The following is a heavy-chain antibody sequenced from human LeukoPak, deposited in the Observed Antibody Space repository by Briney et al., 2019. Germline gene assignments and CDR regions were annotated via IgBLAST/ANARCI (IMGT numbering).Heavy chain of an antibody. D-gene: IGHD3-10*01. CDR3: AKDSITMVRGVMGY. CDR2: ISSSGSTI. J-gene: IGHJ4*02. V-gene: IGHV3-48*03. Sequence: GGSLRLSCAASGFTFSSYEMNWVRQAPGKGLEWVSYISSSGSTIYYADSVKGRFTISRDNAKNSLYLQMNSLRAEDTAVYYCAKDSITMVRGVMGYWGQGTLVTVSS. CDR1: GFTFSSYE.